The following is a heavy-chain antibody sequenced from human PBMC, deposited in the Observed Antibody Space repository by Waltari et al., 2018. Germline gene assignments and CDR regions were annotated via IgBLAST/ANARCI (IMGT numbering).Heavy chain of an antibody. CDR1: GFTFSGYG. D-gene: IGHD2-15*01. Sequence: QVQLVESGGGVVQPGRSLRLSCAASGFTFSGYGMHWVRQAPGEGLEWVAVISYDGSNKCYVDSVKGRFTISRDNSKNTLYLQMNSLRAEDTAVYYCAKQRTAATSGFDYWGQGTLVTVSS. CDR2: ISYDGSNK. J-gene: IGHJ4*02. V-gene: IGHV3-30*18. CDR3: AKQRTAATSGFDY.